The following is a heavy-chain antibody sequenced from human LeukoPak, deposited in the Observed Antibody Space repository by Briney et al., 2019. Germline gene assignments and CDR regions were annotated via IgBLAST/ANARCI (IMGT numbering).Heavy chain of an antibody. CDR2: ISSSGSTI. D-gene: IGHD3-22*01. CDR1: GFTFSSYS. Sequence: GGSLRLSCAASGFTFSSYSMNWVRQAPGKGLEWVSYISSSGSTIYYADSVKGRFTISRDNAKNSLYLQMNSLRAEDTAVYYCASNDYYDSSGCHWGQGTLVTVSS. V-gene: IGHV3-48*04. J-gene: IGHJ4*02. CDR3: ASNDYYDSSGCH.